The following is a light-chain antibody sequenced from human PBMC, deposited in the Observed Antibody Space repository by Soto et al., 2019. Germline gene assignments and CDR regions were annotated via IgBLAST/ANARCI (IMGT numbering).Light chain of an antibody. Sequence: EIVMTQSPATLSVSPGERATLSCRASQSVSGHLAWYRQEPGQPPRLLVYAAFTGATGIPARFRGSGSGTEFTLTINSLQSEDFAVYYCQQYHDWPWTFGQGTKVEIK. J-gene: IGKJ1*01. CDR2: AAF. CDR3: QQYHDWPWT. CDR1: QSVSGH. V-gene: IGKV3-15*01.